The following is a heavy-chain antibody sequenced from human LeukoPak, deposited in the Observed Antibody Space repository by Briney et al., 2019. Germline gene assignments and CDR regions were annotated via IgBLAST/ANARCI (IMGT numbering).Heavy chain of an antibody. D-gene: IGHD4-17*01. CDR1: GFTFSSYG. J-gene: IGHJ1*01. V-gene: IGHV3-30*18. CDR3: AKDGHREKTVTTDFQH. Sequence: PGGSLRLSCAASGFTFSSYGTHWVRQAPGKGLEWVAVISYDGSNKYYADSVKGRFTISRDNSKNTLYLQMNSLRAEDTAVYYCAKDGHREKTVTTDFQHWGQGTLVTVSS. CDR2: ISYDGSNK.